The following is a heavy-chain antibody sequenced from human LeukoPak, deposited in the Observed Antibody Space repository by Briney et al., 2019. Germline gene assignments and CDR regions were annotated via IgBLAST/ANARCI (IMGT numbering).Heavy chain of an antibody. D-gene: IGHD3-16*02. J-gene: IGHJ4*02. CDR3: ARLRDDYVWGGYPGYYFDY. V-gene: IGHV4-59*08. CDR1: GGSISSYY. Sequence: SETLSLTCTVSGGSISSYYWSWIRQPPGKGLEWIGYIYYSGSTNYNPSLKSRVTISVDTSKNQFSLKLSSVTAADTAVYYCARLRDDYVWGGYPGYYFDYWGQGTLVTVSS. CDR2: IYYSGST.